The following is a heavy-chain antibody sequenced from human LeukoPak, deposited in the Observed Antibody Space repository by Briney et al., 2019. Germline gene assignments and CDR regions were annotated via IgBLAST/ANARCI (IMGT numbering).Heavy chain of an antibody. Sequence: PSETLSLTCTVSGGSISSYYWRWIRQPPGKGVEWIGYIYYSGSTNYNPSLKSRVTISVDTSKNQFSLKLSSVTAADTAVYYCARFSTGGWFVYWGQGTLVTVSS. CDR2: IYYSGST. D-gene: IGHD2-8*02. CDR3: ARFSTGGWFVY. CDR1: GGSISSYY. J-gene: IGHJ5*01. V-gene: IGHV4-59*01.